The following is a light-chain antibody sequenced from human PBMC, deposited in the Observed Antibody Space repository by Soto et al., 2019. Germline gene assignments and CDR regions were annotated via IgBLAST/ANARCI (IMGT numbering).Light chain of an antibody. CDR2: KVS. CDR3: MQGTHWHRT. CDR1: QSLVNSDGNTY. J-gene: IGKJ1*01. V-gene: IGKV2-30*01. Sequence: EVVMTQSRLSLPVTLGQPASISCRSSQSLVNSDGNTYLNWFHQRPGQSPRRLIYKVSNRDSGAPDRSSGSGSGTDFTLRISRVEAEDVGVYYCMQGTHWHRTFGQGIRVEIK.